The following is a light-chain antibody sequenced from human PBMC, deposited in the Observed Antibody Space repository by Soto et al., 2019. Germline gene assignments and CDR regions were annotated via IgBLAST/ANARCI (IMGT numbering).Light chain of an antibody. CDR3: GSWDSSLSAYV. CDR2: DDN. Sequence: QSVLTQPPPASGTPGQRVTISCSGSRSNIGSNYVYWYQQLTGTAPKLLIYDDNKRPSGIPDRFSGSKSGTSATLGITGFQTGDEDDYYCGSWDSSLSAYVFGTGTKVTVL. V-gene: IGLV1-51*01. CDR1: RSNIGSNY. J-gene: IGLJ1*01.